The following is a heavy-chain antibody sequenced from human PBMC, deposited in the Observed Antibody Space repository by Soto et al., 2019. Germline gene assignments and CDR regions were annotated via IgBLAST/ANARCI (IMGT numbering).Heavy chain of an antibody. CDR1: GFTFSSYA. Sequence: GGSLRLSCAASGFTFSSYAMSWVRQAPGKGLEWVSGISGSGASTYYADSVKGRFTISRDNSKNTLYLQVNSLRAEDTALYCCAKAGAISRVGPDFWGQGTLVTVSS. V-gene: IGHV3-23*01. CDR3: AKAGAISRVGPDF. D-gene: IGHD2-21*01. J-gene: IGHJ4*02. CDR2: ISGSGAST.